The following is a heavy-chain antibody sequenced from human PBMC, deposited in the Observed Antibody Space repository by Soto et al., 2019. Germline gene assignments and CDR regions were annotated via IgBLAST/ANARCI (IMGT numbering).Heavy chain of an antibody. D-gene: IGHD2-15*01. CDR3: ARWGCSGSNCNLNQRSFDL. Sequence: QVQLVESGGGVVQPGRSLRLSCAASGFIFNEYGMHWVRQAPGKGLEWVADIWYDGSNKYYADSVKGRFTLSRDNFKNTMSLQMNSLSGEDTAIYYCARWGCSGSNCNLNQRSFDLWGQGTLVTVSS. J-gene: IGHJ4*02. CDR1: GFIFNEYG. V-gene: IGHV3-33*03. CDR2: IWYDGSNK.